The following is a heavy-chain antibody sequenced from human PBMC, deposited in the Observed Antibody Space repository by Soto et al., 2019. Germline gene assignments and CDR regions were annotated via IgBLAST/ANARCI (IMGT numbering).Heavy chain of an antibody. J-gene: IGHJ6*02. CDR1: GLTFSRYG. CDR2: IWYDGSNK. V-gene: IGHV3-33*01. D-gene: IGHD3-22*01. CDR3: ARESDIPGLVYSSDYYGMDV. Sequence: QVQLVESGGGVVQPGRSLRLSCAASGLTFSRYGMHWVRQAPGKGLEWVAIIWYDGSNKYYADSVKGRFTISRDNSKNTVYLQMNSLRAEDTAVYYCARESDIPGLVYSSDYYGMDVWGQGTTVTVSS.